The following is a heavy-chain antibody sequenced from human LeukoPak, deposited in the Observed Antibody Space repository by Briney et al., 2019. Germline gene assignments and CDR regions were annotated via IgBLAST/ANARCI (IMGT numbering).Heavy chain of an antibody. J-gene: IGHJ6*03. V-gene: IGHV3-21*01. D-gene: IGHD2-2*01. CDR1: GFTFSSYS. Sequence: GGSLRLSCAASGFTFSSYSMNWVRRAPGKGLEWVSSISSSSSYIYYADSVKGRFTISRDNAKNSLYLQMNSLRAEDTAVYYCARERVVPAAMKGYYYTGVWGKGTTVTVSS. CDR2: ISSSSSYI. CDR3: ARERVVPAAMKGYYYTGV.